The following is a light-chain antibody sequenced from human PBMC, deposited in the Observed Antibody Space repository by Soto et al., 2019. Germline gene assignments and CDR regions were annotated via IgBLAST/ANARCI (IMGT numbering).Light chain of an antibody. CDR3: QQYGSSPWT. Sequence: EIVLTQSPGTLSLSPGERATLSFSASQSVSSSYLAWYQQKPGQAPRLLIYGASSRATDIPDRFSGSGSGTDFTLTISRLEPEDCAVYYCQQYGSSPWTFGQGTKVDIK. J-gene: IGKJ1*01. CDR1: QSVSSSY. V-gene: IGKV3-20*01. CDR2: GAS.